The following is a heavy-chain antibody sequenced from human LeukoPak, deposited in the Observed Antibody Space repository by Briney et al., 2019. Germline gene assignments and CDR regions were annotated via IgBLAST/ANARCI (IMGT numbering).Heavy chain of an antibody. J-gene: IGHJ3*02. V-gene: IGHV4-59*01. CDR3: ASWIVVVPAARGAFDI. D-gene: IGHD2-2*01. CDR2: IYYSGST. Sequence: KPSETLSLTCTVSGGSISSYYWSWIRQPPGKGLEWIGYIYYSGSTNYNPSLKSRVTISVDTSKNQFSLKLSSVTAADTAVYYCASWIVVVPAARGAFDIWGQGTTVTVSS. CDR1: GGSISSYY.